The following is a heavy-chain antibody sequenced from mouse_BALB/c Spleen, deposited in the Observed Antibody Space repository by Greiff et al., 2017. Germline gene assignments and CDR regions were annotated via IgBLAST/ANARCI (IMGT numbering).Heavy chain of an antibody. J-gene: IGHJ4*01. CDR2: ISSGGSYT. Sequence: EVQGVESGGGLVKPGGSLKLSCAASGFTFSSYAMSWVRQSPEKRLEWVAEISSGGSYTYYPDTVTGRFTISRDNAKNTLYLEMSSLRSEDTAMYYCARDYYGSSCDYAMDYWGQGTSVTVSS. CDR3: ARDYYGSSCDYAMDY. V-gene: IGHV5-9-4*01. D-gene: IGHD1-1*01. CDR1: GFTFSSYA.